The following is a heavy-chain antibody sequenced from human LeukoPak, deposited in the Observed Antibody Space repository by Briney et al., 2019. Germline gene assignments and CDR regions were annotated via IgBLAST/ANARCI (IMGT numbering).Heavy chain of an antibody. Sequence: GGSLRLSCAASGFTFSSYWMSWVRQAPGKGLEWVANIKQDGSEKYYVDSVKGRFTISRDNAKNSLYLQMNSLRAEDTAVYYCARVAWERITMIVVVITTPHFDYWGQGTLVTVSS. CDR1: GFTFSSYW. D-gene: IGHD3-22*01. CDR2: IKQDGSEK. V-gene: IGHV3-7*01. J-gene: IGHJ4*02. CDR3: ARVAWERITMIVVVITTPHFDY.